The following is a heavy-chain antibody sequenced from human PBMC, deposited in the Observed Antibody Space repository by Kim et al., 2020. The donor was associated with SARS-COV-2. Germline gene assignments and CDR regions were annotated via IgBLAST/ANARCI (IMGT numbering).Heavy chain of an antibody. CDR3: ARDLLVGATSYGMDV. V-gene: IGHV3-33*01. CDR1: GFTFSSYG. Sequence: GGSLRLSCAASGFTFSSYGMHWVRQAPGKGLEWVADIRCDGSNKFYADSVKGRFTISRDNSKNTLYLQMNSLRAEDTAVYYCARDLLVGATSYGMDVWGQGTTVTVSS. J-gene: IGHJ6*02. CDR2: IRCDGSNK. D-gene: IGHD1-26*01.